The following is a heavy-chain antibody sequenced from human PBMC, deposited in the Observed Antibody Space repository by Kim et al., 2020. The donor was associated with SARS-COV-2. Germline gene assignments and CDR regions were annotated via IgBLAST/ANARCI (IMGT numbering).Heavy chain of an antibody. J-gene: IGHJ4*02. CDR1: GGSISSYY. CDR2: IYYSGST. CDR3: ARGYCSGGSCYIDY. Sequence: SETLSLTCTVSGGSISSYYWSWIRQPPGKGLEWIGYIYYSGSTNYNPSLKSRVTISVDTSKNQFSLKLSSVTAADTAVYYCARGYCSGGSCYIDYWGQGT. D-gene: IGHD2-15*01. V-gene: IGHV4-59*08.